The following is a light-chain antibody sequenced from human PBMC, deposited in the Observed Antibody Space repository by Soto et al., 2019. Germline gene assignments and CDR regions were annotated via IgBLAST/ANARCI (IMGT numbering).Light chain of an antibody. CDR3: SIWDVSVDGWV. CDR1: NVGNKP. CDR2: YDD. J-gene: IGLJ3*02. Sequence: QSVLTQPPSVSEAPGQRVTISCSGSNVGNKPVNWYQQLPGKAPKLLLYYDDMLSSGVSDRFSGSQSGTSASLAIGGLQNDDEGDYYCSIWDVSVDGWVFGGGTKHTVL. V-gene: IGLV1-36*01.